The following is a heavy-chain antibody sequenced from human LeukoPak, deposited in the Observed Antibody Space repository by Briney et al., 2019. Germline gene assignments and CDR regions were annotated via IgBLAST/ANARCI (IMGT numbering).Heavy chain of an antibody. Sequence: GGSLRLSCAASGFTFSSYSMNWVRQAPGKGLEWVSSISSSSSYIYYADSVKGRFAISRDNAKNSLYLQMNSLRAEDTAVYYCARIGRDGQFDYWGQGTLVTVSS. J-gene: IGHJ4*02. CDR1: GFTFSSYS. V-gene: IGHV3-21*01. D-gene: IGHD1-26*01. CDR3: ARIGRDGQFDY. CDR2: ISSSSSYI.